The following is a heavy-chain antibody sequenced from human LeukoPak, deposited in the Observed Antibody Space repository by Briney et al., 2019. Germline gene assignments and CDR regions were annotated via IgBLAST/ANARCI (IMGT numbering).Heavy chain of an antibody. CDR1: GFTFSSYS. D-gene: IGHD6-13*01. J-gene: IGHJ4*02. V-gene: IGHV3-21*01. CDR2: IRFTGSYI. Sequence: GGSLRLSCAASGFTFSSYSMNWVRQAPGRGLEWVSSIRFTGSYIYYADSVKGRFTISRDNAKNSLYLQMNSLRAEDTAAYYCARGGSSWYRVDYWGQGTLVTVSS. CDR3: ARGGSSWYRVDY.